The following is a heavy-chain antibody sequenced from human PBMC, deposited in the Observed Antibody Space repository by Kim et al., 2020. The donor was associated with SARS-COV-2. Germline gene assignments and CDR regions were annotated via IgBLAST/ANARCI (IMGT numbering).Heavy chain of an antibody. CDR2: ISWNSGSI. V-gene: IGHV3-9*01. CDR1: GFTFDDYA. CDR3: AKDQEVVAATPDYYYYGMDV. D-gene: IGHD2-15*01. Sequence: GGSLRLSCAASGFTFDDYAMHWVRQAPGKGLEWVSGISWNSGSIGYADSVKGRFTISRDNAKNSLYLQMNSLRAEDTALYYCAKDQEVVAATPDYYYYGMDVWGQGTTVTVSS. J-gene: IGHJ6*02.